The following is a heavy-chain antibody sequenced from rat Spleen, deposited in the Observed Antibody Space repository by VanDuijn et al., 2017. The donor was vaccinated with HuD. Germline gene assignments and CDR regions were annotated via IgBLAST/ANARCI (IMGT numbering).Heavy chain of an antibody. CDR1: GFSLTSYHV. V-gene: IGHV3-3*01. CDR2: INSAGST. Sequence: VQLKESGPGLVQPSQTLSLTCTVSGFSLTSYHVSWVRQPPGKGLEWMGYINSAGSTNYNPSLKSRISITRDTSKNQFFLQVNSVTTEETATYYCARSHILRVYAFDYWGQGVMVTVSS. J-gene: IGHJ2*01. CDR3: ARSHILRVYAFDY. D-gene: IGHD1-9*01.